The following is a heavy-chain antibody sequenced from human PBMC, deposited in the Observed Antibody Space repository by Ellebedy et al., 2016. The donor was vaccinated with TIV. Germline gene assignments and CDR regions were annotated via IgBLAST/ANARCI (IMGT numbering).Heavy chain of an antibody. V-gene: IGHV1-18*01. Sequence: ASVKVSCKASGGTFSSYAISWVRQAPGQGLEWMGWISANNGNTNYVQKFQGRVTMTTDTSTSTANMDLRSLRSDDTAVYYCARDGVPAAHFDYWGQGTLVTVSS. CDR1: GGTFSSYA. J-gene: IGHJ4*02. D-gene: IGHD2-2*01. CDR3: ARDGVPAAHFDY. CDR2: ISANNGNT.